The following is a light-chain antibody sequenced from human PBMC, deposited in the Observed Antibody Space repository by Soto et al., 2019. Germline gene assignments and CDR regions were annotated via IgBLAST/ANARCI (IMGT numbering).Light chain of an antibody. Sequence: QSVLTQPASVSGSPGQSIAISCTGTSSDVGGYKYVSWYQQHPGKAPKLMIYDVSNRPSGVSDLFSGSKSGNTASLTISGLQAEDEVDYYCTSYTSSSTYVFGTGTKVTVL. CDR3: TSYTSSSTYV. CDR1: SSDVGGYKY. V-gene: IGLV2-14*01. J-gene: IGLJ1*01. CDR2: DVS.